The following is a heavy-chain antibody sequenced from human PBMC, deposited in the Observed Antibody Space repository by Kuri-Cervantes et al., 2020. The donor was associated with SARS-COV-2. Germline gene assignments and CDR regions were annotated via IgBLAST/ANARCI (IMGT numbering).Heavy chain of an antibody. D-gene: IGHD3-10*01. V-gene: IGHV3-23*01. CDR3: AKGGSGSYYAFDP. Sequence: GESLKISCTASGFTFGDYAMSWVRQAPGKGLEWVSAISGSGGSTYYADSVKGRFTISRDNSKNTLYLQMNSLRAEDTAVYYCAKGGSGSYYAFDPWGQGTLVTVSS. J-gene: IGHJ5*02. CDR2: ISGSGGST. CDR1: GFTFGDYA.